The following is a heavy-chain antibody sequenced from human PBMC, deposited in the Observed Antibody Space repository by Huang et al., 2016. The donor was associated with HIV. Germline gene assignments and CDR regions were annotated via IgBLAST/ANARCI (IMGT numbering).Heavy chain of an antibody. CDR3: ARHMDCSSSSCLAGGHERGPFDM. CDR2: IYYSGST. Sequence: QLQLQESGPGLVKPSETLSLTCSVSGGSISSSSYYWGWIRQPPGKGLEVIGGIYYSGSTFYNPALRIRVTRSVETSKNQFSRRLSSVTAADTSVYYCARHMDCSSSSCLAGGHERGPFDMWGQGTMVTVSS. J-gene: IGHJ3*02. D-gene: IGHD2-2*01. V-gene: IGHV4-39*01. CDR1: GGSISSSSYY.